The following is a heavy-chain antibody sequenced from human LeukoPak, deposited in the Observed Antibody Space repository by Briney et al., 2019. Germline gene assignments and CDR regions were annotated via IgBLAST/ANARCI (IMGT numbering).Heavy chain of an antibody. D-gene: IGHD2-2*01. CDR2: ISSRSNYI. Sequence: PGGSLRLSCAASGFTFSSYTMNWVRQAPGKGLEWVSSISSRSNYIYYADSVKGRFTISRDNAKNSLYLQMNSLRAEDPAVYYCARDAYCSSTSCKEYFDLWGRGTLVTVSS. J-gene: IGHJ2*01. V-gene: IGHV3-21*01. CDR3: ARDAYCSSTSCKEYFDL. CDR1: GFTFSSYT.